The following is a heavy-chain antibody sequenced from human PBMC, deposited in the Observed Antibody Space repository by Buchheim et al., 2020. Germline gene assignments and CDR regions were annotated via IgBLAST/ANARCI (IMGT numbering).Heavy chain of an antibody. Sequence: EVQLVESGGGLVKPGGSLRLSCAASGFTFSSYSMNWVRQAPGKGLEWASSISSSSSYIYYADSVKGRFTISRDNAKNSLYLQMNSLRAEDTTVYYCARDSDYSSSPPDAFDIWGQGT. CDR3: ARDSDYSSSPPDAFDI. CDR2: ISSSSSYI. D-gene: IGHD6-6*01. J-gene: IGHJ3*02. V-gene: IGHV3-21*01. CDR1: GFTFSSYS.